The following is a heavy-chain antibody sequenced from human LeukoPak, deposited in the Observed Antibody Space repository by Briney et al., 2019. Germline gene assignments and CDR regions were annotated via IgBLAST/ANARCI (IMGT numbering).Heavy chain of an antibody. Sequence: GGSLRLSCAASGFTFSDHYMDWVRQAPGEGLEWVARIRKKSNGYNTQYAASMKGRFIISREDSRNSLYLQMNSLKTEDTAVYYCARVGVVVPAGMDIWGQGTMVTVSS. J-gene: IGHJ3*02. CDR2: IRKKSNGYNT. D-gene: IGHD2-2*01. CDR3: ARVGVVVPAGMDI. V-gene: IGHV3-72*01. CDR1: GFTFSDHY.